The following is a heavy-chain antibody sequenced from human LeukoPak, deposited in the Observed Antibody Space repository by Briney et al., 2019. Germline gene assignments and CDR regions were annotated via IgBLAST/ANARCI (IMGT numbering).Heavy chain of an antibody. V-gene: IGHV3-7*01. D-gene: IGHD3-10*01. CDR2: IKQDGSEN. CDR1: GFTFSNYW. CDR3: ARDIGAPDDY. Sequence: GGSLRLSCAASGFTFSNYWMSWVRQAPGKGLEWVANIKQDGSENYYVDSVKGRFTISRDNAKNTLYLQVNSLRADDTAVYFCARDIGAPDDYWGQGTLVTVSS. J-gene: IGHJ4*02.